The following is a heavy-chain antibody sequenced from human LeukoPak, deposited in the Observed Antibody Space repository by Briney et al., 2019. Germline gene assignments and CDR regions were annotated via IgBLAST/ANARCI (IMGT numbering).Heavy chain of an antibody. Sequence: SETLSLTCTVSGASVSSDNYYWSWVRQPAGKGLEWIGRINIGGTANNNPSLESRITISIDTPKNQFSLRLSSVTAADTAVYYCAADPLWSSGAYWGRGTLVTVSS. V-gene: IGHV4-61*02. CDR1: GASVSSDNYY. D-gene: IGHD2-21*01. CDR2: INIGGTA. CDR3: AADPLWSSGAY. J-gene: IGHJ4*02.